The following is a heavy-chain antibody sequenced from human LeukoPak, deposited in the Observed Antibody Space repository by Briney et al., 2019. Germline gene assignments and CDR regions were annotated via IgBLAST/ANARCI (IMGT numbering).Heavy chain of an antibody. J-gene: IGHJ4*02. Sequence: ASVKVSCKASGYTFTSYDINWVRQATGQGLEWMGWMNPNSGNTGYAQKFQGRVTMTRNTSISTAYMEPSSLRSEDTAVYYCAASITGTRGFDYWGQGTLATVSS. V-gene: IGHV1-8*01. CDR1: GYTFTSYD. CDR3: AASITGTRGFDY. D-gene: IGHD1-7*01. CDR2: MNPNSGNT.